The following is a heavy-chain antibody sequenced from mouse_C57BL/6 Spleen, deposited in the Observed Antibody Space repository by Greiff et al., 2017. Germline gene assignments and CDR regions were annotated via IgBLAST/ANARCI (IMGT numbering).Heavy chain of an antibody. D-gene: IGHD4-1*01. CDR3: ATDLGYFDY. CDR2: IYPGDGDT. J-gene: IGHJ2*01. CDR1: GYAFSSSW. Sequence: VQLQQSGPELVKPGASVKISCKASGYAFSSSWMNWVKQRPGKGLEWSGRIYPGDGDTNYNGKFKGKATLTADKSSSTAYMQLSSLTSEDSAVYFCATDLGYFDYWGQGTTLTVSS. V-gene: IGHV1-82*01.